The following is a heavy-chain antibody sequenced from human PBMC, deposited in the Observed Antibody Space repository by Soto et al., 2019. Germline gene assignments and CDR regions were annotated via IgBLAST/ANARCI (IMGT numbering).Heavy chain of an antibody. D-gene: IGHD6-19*01. CDR3: ARGGGGWYVDY. Sequence: SETLSLTCAVYGASFSGYYWSLIRQPPGKGLEWIGEINHSGSTNYNPSLKSRITISVDTSKNQFSLKLSSVTAADTAMYYCARGGGGWYVDYWGQGTLVTVSS. V-gene: IGHV4-34*01. CDR1: GASFSGYY. CDR2: INHSGST. J-gene: IGHJ4*02.